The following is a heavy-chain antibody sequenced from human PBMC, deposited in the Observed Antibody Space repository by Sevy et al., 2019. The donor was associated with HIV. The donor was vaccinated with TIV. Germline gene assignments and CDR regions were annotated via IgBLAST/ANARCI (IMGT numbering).Heavy chain of an antibody. Sequence: ASVKVSCKSSGYTFTTYDINWVRQATGQGLEWMGWMNPNSGNTGYAQKFQGRVTMTSNTSISTAYMELSSLRSEDTALYYCARIDSSGYMGNCDYWGQGTLVTVSS. V-gene: IGHV1-8*01. J-gene: IGHJ4*02. CDR3: ARIDSSGYMGNCDY. D-gene: IGHD3-22*01. CDR1: GYTFTTYD. CDR2: MNPNSGNT.